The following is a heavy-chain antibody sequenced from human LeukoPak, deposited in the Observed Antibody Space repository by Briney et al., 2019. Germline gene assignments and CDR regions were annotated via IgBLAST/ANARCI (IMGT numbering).Heavy chain of an antibody. CDR1: GFTFSSYS. CDR3: ARGLSNYGDYGRSAFDI. D-gene: IGHD4-17*01. V-gene: IGHV3-21*01. Sequence: GGSLRLSCAASGFTFSSYSMTWVRQAPGKGLEWVSSISSSSSYIYYADSVKGRFTISRDNAKNSLYLQMNSLRAEDTAVYYCARGLSNYGDYGRSAFDIWGQGTMVTVSS. CDR2: ISSSSSYI. J-gene: IGHJ3*02.